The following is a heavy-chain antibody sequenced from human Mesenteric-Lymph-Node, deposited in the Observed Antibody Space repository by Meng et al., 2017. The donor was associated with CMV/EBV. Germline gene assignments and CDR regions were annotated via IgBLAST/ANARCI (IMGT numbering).Heavy chain of an antibody. CDR3: ARDLGGCSSTSCYIYYYYGMDV. J-gene: IGHJ6*02. CDR1: GFTFSSYS. Sequence: LSLTCAASGFTFSSYSMNWVRQAPGKGLEWVSSISSSSSYIYYADSVKGRFTISRDNAKNSLYLQMNSLRAEDTAVYYCARDLGGCSSTSCYIYYYYGMDVWGQGTTVTVSS. D-gene: IGHD2-2*02. CDR2: ISSSSSYI. V-gene: IGHV3-21*01.